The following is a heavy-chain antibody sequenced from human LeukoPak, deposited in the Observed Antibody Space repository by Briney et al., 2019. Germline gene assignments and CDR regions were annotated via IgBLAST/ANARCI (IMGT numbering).Heavy chain of an antibody. D-gene: IGHD3-3*01. CDR1: GGSFSGYY. Sequence: SETLSLTCAVYGGSFSGYYWSWIRQPPGKGLEWIGEINHSGSTNYNPSLKSRVTISVDTSKNQFSLKLSSVTAADTAVYYCARGLIWSGYYRSPQRRNWFDPWGQGTLVTVSS. CDR3: ARGLIWSGYYRSPQRRNWFDP. J-gene: IGHJ5*02. V-gene: IGHV4-34*01. CDR2: INHSGST.